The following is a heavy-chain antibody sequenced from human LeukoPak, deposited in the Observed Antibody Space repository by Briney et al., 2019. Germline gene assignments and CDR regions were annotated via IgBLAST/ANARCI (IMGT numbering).Heavy chain of an antibody. CDR2: TNPNSGGT. CDR3: ARRLYYYGSGSYSEEYYFDY. D-gene: IGHD3-10*01. V-gene: IGHV1-2*02. J-gene: IGHJ4*02. CDR1: GYTFTGYY. Sequence: GASVKVSCKASGYTFTGYYMHWVRQAPGQGLEWMGWTNPNSGGTNYAQKLQGRVTMTTDTSTSTAYMELRSLRSDDTAVYYCARRLYYYGSGSYSEEYYFDYWGQGTLVTVSS.